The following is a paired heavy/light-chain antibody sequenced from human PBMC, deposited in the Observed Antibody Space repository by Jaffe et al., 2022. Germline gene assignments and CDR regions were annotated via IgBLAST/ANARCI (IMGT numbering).Heavy chain of an antibody. CDR1: GFTFSDHF. CDR3: ARDGMRGGQFDY. Sequence: EVQLVESGGGLVQPGGSLRLSCEASGFTFSDHFMDWFRQTPGKGLEWVGRITSKVNGYNTQSAASVKGRFAVSRDDSKNSLYLQMNSLKIEDTAVYYCARDGMRGGQFDYWGRGILVTVSS. J-gene: IGHJ4*02. D-gene: IGHD3-10*01. CDR2: ITSKVNGYNT. V-gene: IGHV3-72*01.
Light chain of an antibody. CDR2: LGS. CDR3: MQGLQIPRT. CDR1: QSLLNTNGNSS. V-gene: IGKV2-28*01. J-gene: IGKJ1*01. Sequence: EIVMTQSPLSLPVTPGEPASISCRSSQSLLNTNGNSSLHWYLEKPGQAPQLLIYLGSIRAPGVPDRFSGSGSGTDFTLRISRVEAEDVGVYYCMQGLQIPRTFGQGTRVDIK.